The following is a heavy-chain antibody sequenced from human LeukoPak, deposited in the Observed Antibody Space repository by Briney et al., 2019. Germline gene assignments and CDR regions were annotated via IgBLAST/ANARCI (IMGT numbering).Heavy chain of an antibody. CDR2: ILPAGKES. J-gene: IGHJ4*02. CDR1: GYSFSTNM. CDR3: MSAHGY. Sequence: RGSLRLSCVVSGYSFSTNMMTWVRQAPGKGLEWVATILPAGKESYRVDSVKGRFIISRDNAKNPLFLEMNSLRHDDTALYYCMSAHGYWGQGTLVTVSS. V-gene: IGHV3-7*01.